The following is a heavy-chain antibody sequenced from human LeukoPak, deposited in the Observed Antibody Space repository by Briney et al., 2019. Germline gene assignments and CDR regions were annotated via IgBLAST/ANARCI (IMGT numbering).Heavy chain of an antibody. Sequence: NXXXGVRQPPGXGLEWIGEIYHSGSTNYNPSLKSRVTISVDKSKNQFSLKLSSVTAADTAVYYCARVGTVTTLDYWGQGTLVTVSP. D-gene: IGHD4-17*01. CDR3: ARVGTVTTLDY. CDR1: NX. J-gene: IGHJ4*02. V-gene: IGHV4-4*02. CDR2: IYHSGST.